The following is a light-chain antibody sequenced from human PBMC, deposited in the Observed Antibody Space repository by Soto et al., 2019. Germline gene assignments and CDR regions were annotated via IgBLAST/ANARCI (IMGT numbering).Light chain of an antibody. Sequence: QSALTQPASVSGSPGQSITISCVCTSSNIGYYNYVSWYEQHPGKVPKVIIYDVSNRPSGVSYQCSGTKSGNTASLAVSGFQADDEADYYCCSYTRSGTNIFGTGTKV. V-gene: IGLV2-14*01. CDR3: CSYTRSGTNI. CDR1: SSNIGYYNY. CDR2: DVS. J-gene: IGLJ1*01.